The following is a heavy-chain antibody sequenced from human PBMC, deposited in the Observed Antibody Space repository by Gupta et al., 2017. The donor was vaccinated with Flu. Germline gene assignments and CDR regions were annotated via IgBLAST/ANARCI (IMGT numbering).Heavy chain of an antibody. V-gene: IGHV3-9*01. D-gene: IGHD2-2*01. CDR2: ISWNSGSI. CDR3: AKAVVPAENLNWYFDL. CDR1: GFAFADYA. Sequence: EVQLVESGGGLVQPGRSLRLSCAASGFAFADYAMHWVRQAPGKGLEWVSGISWNSGSIGYADPVKGRFTISRDNAKNSLYLQMNSLRAEDTALYYCAKAVVPAENLNWYFDLWGRGTLVTVSS. J-gene: IGHJ2*01.